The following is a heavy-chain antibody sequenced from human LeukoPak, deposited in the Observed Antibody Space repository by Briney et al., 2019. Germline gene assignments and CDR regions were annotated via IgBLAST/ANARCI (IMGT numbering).Heavy chain of an antibody. CDR2: ISYDGSNK. CDR1: GFTFSTYA. CDR3: AKVPKPTQQLEHY. J-gene: IGHJ4*02. D-gene: IGHD6-13*01. V-gene: IGHV3-30-3*01. Sequence: GGSLRLSCAASGFTFSTYAMHWVRQAPGKGLEWVAVISYDGSNKYYADSVKGRFTISRDNSKNTLYLQMNSLRAEDTAVYYCAKVPKPTQQLEHYWGQRTLVTVSS.